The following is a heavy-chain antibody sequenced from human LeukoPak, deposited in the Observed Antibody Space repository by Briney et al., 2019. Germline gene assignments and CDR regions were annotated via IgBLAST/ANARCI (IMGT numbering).Heavy chain of an antibody. CDR2: INPNSGGT. Sequence: ASVKVSRKASGYTFTGYYMHWVRQAPGQGLEWMGWINPNSGGTNYAQKFQGRVTMTRDTSISTAYMELSRLRSDDTAVYYCARDYYDSSGYYGIDYWGQGTLVTVSS. CDR3: ARDYYDSSGYYGIDY. D-gene: IGHD3-22*01. V-gene: IGHV1-2*02. J-gene: IGHJ4*02. CDR1: GYTFTGYY.